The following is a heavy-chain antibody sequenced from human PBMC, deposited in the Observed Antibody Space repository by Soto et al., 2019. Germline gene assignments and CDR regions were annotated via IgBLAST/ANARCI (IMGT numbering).Heavy chain of an antibody. Sequence: GSSVKVSCKASGYTFTSYAMHWVRQAPGQRLEWMGWINAGNGNTKYSQKFQGRVTITRDTSASTAYMELSSLRSEDTAVYYCASTSPWQWLTRDFYYYYGMDVWCQGTTVSVS. J-gene: IGHJ6*02. D-gene: IGHD6-19*01. CDR1: GYTFTSYA. CDR3: ASTSPWQWLTRDFYYYYGMDV. V-gene: IGHV1-3*01. CDR2: INAGNGNT.